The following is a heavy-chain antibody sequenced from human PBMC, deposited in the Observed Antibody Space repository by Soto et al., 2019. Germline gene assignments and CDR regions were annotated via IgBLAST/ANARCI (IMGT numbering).Heavy chain of an antibody. CDR3: ARGYGGNNQMNFDY. J-gene: IGHJ4*02. CDR1: GFTFSSYD. V-gene: IGHV3-13*01. D-gene: IGHD2-15*01. CDR2: IGTAGDT. Sequence: EVQLVESGGGLVQPGGSLRLSCAASGFTFSSYDMHWVRQATGKGLEWVSAIGTAGDTYYPGSVKGRFTISRENAKNSLYLQMNSLRAGDTAVYYCARGYGGNNQMNFDYWGQGTLVTVSS.